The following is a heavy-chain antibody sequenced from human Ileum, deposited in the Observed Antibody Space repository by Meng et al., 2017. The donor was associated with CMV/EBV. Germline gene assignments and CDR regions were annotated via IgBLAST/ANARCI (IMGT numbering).Heavy chain of an antibody. V-gene: IGHV4-4*02. CDR2: IYHSGST. J-gene: IGHJ6*02. D-gene: IGHD3-3*01. CDR3: ARVLGAHYDFWSGYYPYYYYGMDV. Sequence: SETLSLTCAVSGGSISSSNWWSWVRQPPGKGLEWIGEIYHSGSTNYNPSLKSRVTISVDKSKNQFSLKLSSVTAADTAVYYCARVLGAHYDFWSGYYPYYYYGMDVWGQGTTVTVSS. CDR1: GGSISSSNW.